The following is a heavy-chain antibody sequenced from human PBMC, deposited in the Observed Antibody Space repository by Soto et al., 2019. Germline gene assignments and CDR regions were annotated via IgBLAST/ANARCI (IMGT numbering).Heavy chain of an antibody. Sequence: QVQLVESGGGVVQPGRSLRLSCAASGFSFSTYGMHWVRQTPGKGLEWVAAISYDGSNKYYADSVRGRFTISRDNSKNALXXXXXXXXVXXMAXXYXXXXFPGPVAAGPDYWGQGTLVTVSS. J-gene: IGHJ4*02. V-gene: IGHV3-30*03. CDR2: ISYDGSNK. D-gene: IGHD6-13*01. CDR1: GFSFSTYG. CDR3: XXXFPGPVAAGPDY.